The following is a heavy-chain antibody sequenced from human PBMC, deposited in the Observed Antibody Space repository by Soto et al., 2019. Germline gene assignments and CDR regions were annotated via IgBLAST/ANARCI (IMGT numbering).Heavy chain of an antibody. CDR2: INHSGST. CDR3: ARASLVLGYCSGGSCYGAGENYYYYYGMDV. J-gene: IGHJ6*02. V-gene: IGHV4-34*01. Sequence: SGTLSLTCAVYGGSFSGHSWTWIRQPPGKGLEWIGEINHSGSTNYNPSLKSRVTISVDTSKNQFSLKLSSVTAADTAVYYCARASLVLGYCSGGSCYGAGENYYYYYGMDVWGQGTTVTVSS. CDR1: GGSFSGHS. D-gene: IGHD2-15*01.